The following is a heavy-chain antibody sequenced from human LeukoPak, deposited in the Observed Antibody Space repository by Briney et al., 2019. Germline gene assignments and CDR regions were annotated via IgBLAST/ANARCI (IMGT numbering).Heavy chain of an antibody. CDR3: ARGTTHFDS. CDR2: IYYSGST. Sequence: SETLSLTCTVSGYSISSYYWSWIRQPPGKGLEWIGYIYYSGSTNYNPSLRSRVIISIDTSKNQFSLKLSSVTAADTAVFYCARGTTHFDSWGQGTLVTVSS. D-gene: IGHD1-1*01. V-gene: IGHV4-59*01. CDR1: GYSISSYY. J-gene: IGHJ4*02.